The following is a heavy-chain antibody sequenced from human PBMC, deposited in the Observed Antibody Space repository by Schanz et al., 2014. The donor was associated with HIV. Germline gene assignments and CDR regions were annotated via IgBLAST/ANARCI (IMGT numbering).Heavy chain of an antibody. J-gene: IGHJ6*02. CDR3: ARDLLGGSDGYYYYYGMDA. D-gene: IGHD1-26*01. V-gene: IGHV3-23*01. CDR2: TRGRGSRT. Sequence: EVQLLESGGGLVQRGGSLRLSCAASGLTFSSYAMSWVRQAPXXGLESTPPTRGRGSRTDYADSVKGRFTISRDNAKNSRHLQMNSLRAEDTAVYYCARDLLGGSDGYYYYYGMDAWGQGTTVTVSS. CDR1: GLTFSSYA.